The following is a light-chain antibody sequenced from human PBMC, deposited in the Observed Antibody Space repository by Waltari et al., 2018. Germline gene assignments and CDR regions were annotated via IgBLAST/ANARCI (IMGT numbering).Light chain of an antibody. J-gene: IGKJ2*01. Sequence: DIQMAQSPSTLSASVGDRVTITCRASRSIVRWLAWYQQKPGKAPKLLIYDASTLQSGVPSRCSGSGSGTEFTLTISSLQPDDFATYYCQQYHDYSVYTFGQGTKVEIK. V-gene: IGKV1-5*01. CDR2: DAS. CDR3: QQYHDYSVYT. CDR1: RSIVRW.